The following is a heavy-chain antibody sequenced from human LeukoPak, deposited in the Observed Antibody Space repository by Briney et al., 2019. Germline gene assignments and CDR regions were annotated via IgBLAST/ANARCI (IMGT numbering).Heavy chain of an antibody. CDR2: IYSGGNM. CDR1: GFTVSNNF. V-gene: IGHV3-66*01. CDR3: ARDPGGAAGNLWS. D-gene: IGHD6-13*01. Sequence: PGGSLRLSCVVSGFTVSNNFMTWVRQAPGKGLEWVSLIYSGGNMYYADSVKGRFTISRDGSKNTLYLQMNSLRAEDTAVYYCARDPGGAAGNLWSWGQGTLVTASS. J-gene: IGHJ5*02.